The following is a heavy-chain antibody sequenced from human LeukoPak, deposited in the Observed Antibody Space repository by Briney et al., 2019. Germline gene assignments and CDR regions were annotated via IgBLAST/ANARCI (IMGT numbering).Heavy chain of an antibody. CDR3: AKDMAAPEYFFDY. Sequence: GGSLRLSCAASGFNFDNYAMHWARQAPGKGLEWVSGISWNSGSIGYVDSVKGRFTISRDNAKNSLYLQMNSLRIEDTAFYYCAKDMAAPEYFFDYWGQGTLVTVSS. J-gene: IGHJ4*02. CDR1: GFNFDNYA. CDR2: ISWNSGSI. D-gene: IGHD6-25*01. V-gene: IGHV3-9*01.